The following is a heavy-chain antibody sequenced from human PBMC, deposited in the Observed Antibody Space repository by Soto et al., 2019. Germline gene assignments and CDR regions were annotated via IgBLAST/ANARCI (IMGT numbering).Heavy chain of an antibody. D-gene: IGHD3-10*01. Sequence: SETLSLTCTVSGGSITTYYWTWIRQPPGKGLEWIGYIYYSGSTNYNPSLKSRVTISLDTSKNQFSLKLNSVTAADTAVYYCARAGSGSYYKSGEFDYWGQGTLVTVSS. CDR1: GGSITTYY. J-gene: IGHJ4*02. CDR3: ARAGSGSYYKSGEFDY. CDR2: IYYSGST. V-gene: IGHV4-59*01.